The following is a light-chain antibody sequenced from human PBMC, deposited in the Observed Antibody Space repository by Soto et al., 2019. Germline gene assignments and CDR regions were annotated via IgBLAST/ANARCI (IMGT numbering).Light chain of an antibody. CDR2: GAS. V-gene: IGKV3-20*01. CDR3: QQYGRSPA. Sequence: EIVLTQSPGTLSLSPGERATLSCRASQIVTSSYLAWYQQKPGQAPRLLIYGASSRATGIPDRFSGSGSGTYFSRTISRLEPEDFAVYYCQQYGRSPAFGGGMKVEIK. J-gene: IGKJ4*01. CDR1: QIVTSSY.